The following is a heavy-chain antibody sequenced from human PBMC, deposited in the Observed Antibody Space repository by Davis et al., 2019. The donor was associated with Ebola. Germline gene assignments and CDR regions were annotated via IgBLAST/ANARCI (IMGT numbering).Heavy chain of an antibody. CDR3: ARGGVVVTATLVY. D-gene: IGHD2-21*02. CDR1: GGSFSGYY. CDR2: INHSGST. J-gene: IGHJ4*02. Sequence: SETLSLTCAVYGGSFSGYYWSWIRQPPGKGLEWIGEINHSGSTNYNPSLKSRVTISVDTSKNQFSLKLSSVTAADTAVYYCARGGVVVTATLVYWGQGTLVTVSS. V-gene: IGHV4-34*01.